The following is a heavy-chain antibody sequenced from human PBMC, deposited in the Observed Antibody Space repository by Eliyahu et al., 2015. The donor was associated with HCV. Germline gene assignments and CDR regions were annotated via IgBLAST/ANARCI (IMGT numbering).Heavy chain of an antibody. CDR1: GFTFSSYG. Sequence: QVQLVESGGGVVQPGRSLRLSCAASGFTFSSYGMPWVRQAPGKGLEWVAVISYDGSNKYYADSVKGRFTISRDNSKNTLYLQMNSLRAEDTAVYYCAKLVVVPAASDEYWGQGTLVTVSS. CDR3: AKLVVVPAASDEY. J-gene: IGHJ4*02. D-gene: IGHD2-2*01. CDR2: ISYDGSNK. V-gene: IGHV3-30*18.